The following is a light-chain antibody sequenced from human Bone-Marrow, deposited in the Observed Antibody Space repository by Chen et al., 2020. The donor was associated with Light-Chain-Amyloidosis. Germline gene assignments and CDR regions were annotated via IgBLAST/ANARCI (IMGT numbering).Light chain of an antibody. CDR3: RSAESSCTYEVI. J-gene: IGLJ2*01. CDR2: RDT. CDR1: DLPTKY. V-gene: IGLV3-25*03. Sequence: SYELTQPPSVSVSPGQPARITCSGDDLPTKYAYWYQQKPGQAPVLGIHRDTERPSGSSERFSGSSSGTTATLIISGVQAEDEAGYHWRSAESSCTYEVILGGGTKLTVL.